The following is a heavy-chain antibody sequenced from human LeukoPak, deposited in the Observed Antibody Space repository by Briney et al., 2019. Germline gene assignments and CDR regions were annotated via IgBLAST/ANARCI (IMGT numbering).Heavy chain of an antibody. J-gene: IGHJ5*02. Sequence: SETQSLTCTVSGGSISSSSYYWGWIRQPPGKGLEWIVSIYYSGSTYYNPSLKSRVTISVDTSKNQFSLKLSSVTAADTAVYYCARDRRQLATDALTPWGQGTLVTVSS. CDR3: ARDRRQLATDALTP. D-gene: IGHD6-13*01. CDR1: GGSISSSSYY. CDR2: IYYSGST. V-gene: IGHV4-39*07.